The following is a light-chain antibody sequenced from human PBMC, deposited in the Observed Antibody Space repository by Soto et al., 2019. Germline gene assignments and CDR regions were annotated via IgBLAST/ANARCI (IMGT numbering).Light chain of an antibody. CDR1: QSLLHSDGKTY. CDR2: EVS. J-gene: IGKJ1*01. V-gene: IGKV2-29*03. Sequence: ILMTQTPLSLSIIPGQTASISCKSSQSLLHSDGKTYLYWYVQKAGQAPQLLIYEVSNRFSGVPERFSGSGSRTDFTLKISRVEADDVGIYYCMQAIDIPWTFGQGTKVEIK. CDR3: MQAIDIPWT.